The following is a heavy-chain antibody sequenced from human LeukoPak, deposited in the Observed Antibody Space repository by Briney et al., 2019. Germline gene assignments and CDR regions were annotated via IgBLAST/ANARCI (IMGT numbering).Heavy chain of an antibody. V-gene: IGHV1-46*01. Sequence: ASVKVSCKASGYTFISYYMHWVRQAPGQGLEWMGIINPSGGSTSYAQKFQGRVTMTRDTSTSTVYMELSSLRSEDTAVYYCARTIAAAGSLVWFGPWGQGTLVTVSS. J-gene: IGHJ5*02. D-gene: IGHD6-13*01. CDR2: INPSGGST. CDR1: GYTFISYY. CDR3: ARTIAAAGSLVWFGP.